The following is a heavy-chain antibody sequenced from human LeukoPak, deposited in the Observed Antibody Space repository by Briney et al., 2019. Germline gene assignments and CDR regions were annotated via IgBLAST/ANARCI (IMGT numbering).Heavy chain of an antibody. CDR1: GYTFTSYY. J-gene: IGHJ4*02. V-gene: IGHV1-46*01. D-gene: IGHD5-24*01. CDR3: ARVGGAGDGYNFHPFDY. CDR2: INPSGGST. Sequence: ASVKVSCKASGYTFTSYYMHWVRQAPGQGLEWMGIINPSGGSTNYAQKFQGRVTMTRDTSTNTVYMELSSLRSEDTAVYYCARVGGAGDGYNFHPFDYWGQGTLVTVSS.